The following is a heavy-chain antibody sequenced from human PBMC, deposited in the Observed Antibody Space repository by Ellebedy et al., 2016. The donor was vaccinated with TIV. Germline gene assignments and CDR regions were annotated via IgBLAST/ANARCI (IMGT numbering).Heavy chain of an antibody. V-gene: IGHV3-74*01. Sequence: PGGSLRLSCAASGFRFRSSWMHWIRQAPEKGLVWVARINSDGSSTSYADSMKGRFTISRDNAENTLYLQVNSLTVDDTAVYYCAKGRGGGSDSSAPRYYFDYWGLGTLVTVSS. CDR1: GFRFRSSW. J-gene: IGHJ4*02. D-gene: IGHD3-22*01. CDR2: INSDGSST. CDR3: AKGRGGGSDSSAPRYYFDY.